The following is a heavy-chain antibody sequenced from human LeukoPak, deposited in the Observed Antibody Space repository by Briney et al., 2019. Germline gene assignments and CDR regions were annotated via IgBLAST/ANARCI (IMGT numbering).Heavy chain of an antibody. Sequence: GGSLRLSCAASGFTFSSYAMSWVRQAPGKGLDWVSSINGGGGSTYYADSVKGRFTISRDNSKDTLYLQMNSLRAEDTAVYYCVKIGANVGFWGQGTLVTVSS. CDR2: INGGGGST. J-gene: IGHJ4*02. V-gene: IGHV3-23*01. CDR1: GFTFSSYA. D-gene: IGHD4/OR15-4a*01. CDR3: VKIGANVGF.